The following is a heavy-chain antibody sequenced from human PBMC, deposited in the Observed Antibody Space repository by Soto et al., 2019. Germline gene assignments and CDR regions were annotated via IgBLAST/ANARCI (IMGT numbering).Heavy chain of an antibody. V-gene: IGHV1-18*01. Sequence: ASVRVSCKASGYTFTTYGISWVRQAPGQGLEWMGWISAYNGNTNYALKFQGRVTMTTDTSTSTAYMELRSLRSDDTAVYYCARSGDPVDYFYYYGMDLWGQGTTVTVSS. CDR3: ARSGDPVDYFYYYGMDL. D-gene: IGHD4-17*01. CDR2: ISAYNGNT. J-gene: IGHJ6*02. CDR1: GYTFTTYG.